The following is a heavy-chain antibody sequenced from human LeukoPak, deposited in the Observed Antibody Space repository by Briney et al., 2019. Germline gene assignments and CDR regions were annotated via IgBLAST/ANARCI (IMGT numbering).Heavy chain of an antibody. Sequence: GGSLRLSCAASGFTFAVYGMHWVRQAPGEGLEWVSFIRWDGGSTTYAESFKGRFTISRDTSKNSLYLQMNSLRAEDTALYYCAKATGELETPIDYWGQGTLVTVSS. CDR2: IRWDGGST. V-gene: IGHV3-43D*04. CDR3: AKATGELETPIDY. J-gene: IGHJ4*02. D-gene: IGHD1-1*01. CDR1: GFTFAVYG.